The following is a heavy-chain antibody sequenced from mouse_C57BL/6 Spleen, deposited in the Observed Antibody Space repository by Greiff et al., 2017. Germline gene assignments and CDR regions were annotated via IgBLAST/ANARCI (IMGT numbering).Heavy chain of an antibody. J-gene: IGHJ1*03. CDR3: AIRYGYEEYWYFDV. D-gene: IGHD2-2*01. Sequence: QVQLKQPGAELVKPGASVKVSCKASGYTFTSYWMHWVKQRPGQGLEWIGRIHPSDSDTNYNQKFKGKATLTVDKSSSTAYMQLSSLTSEDSAVYYCAIRYGYEEYWYFDVWGTGTTVTVSS. CDR2: IHPSDSDT. CDR1: GYTFTSYW. V-gene: IGHV1-74*01.